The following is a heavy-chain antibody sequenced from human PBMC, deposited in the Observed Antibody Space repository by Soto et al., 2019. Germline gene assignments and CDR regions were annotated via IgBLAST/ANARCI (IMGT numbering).Heavy chain of an antibody. CDR2: IHMDGRTT. J-gene: IGHJ5*01. D-gene: IGHD1-26*01. Sequence: PGGSLRLSCAASGFTFNNYSMHWVRQPQGQGLLWVSRIHMDGRTTTYADSVKGRVTISRDNANNMMYVQMNSLRVEDTAVYYCVRGGLSGGFSNFGSWGQGALVTVSS. CDR3: VRGGLSGGFSNFGS. CDR1: GFTFNNYS. V-gene: IGHV3-74*01.